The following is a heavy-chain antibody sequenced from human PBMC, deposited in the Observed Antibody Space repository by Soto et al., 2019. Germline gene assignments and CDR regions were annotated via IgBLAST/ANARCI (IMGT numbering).Heavy chain of an antibody. D-gene: IGHD5-18*01. Sequence: QVQLVQSGAEVKKPGATVKVSCKASGYTFTSYDINWVRQATGQGLEWMGWMNPNSANTAYAQKFQGRVTMTRNTSKRTAYMELSSRRSEDTAVYLCAREGSYGLDYWGQGTLVTVSS. CDR2: MNPNSANT. CDR1: GYTFTSYD. V-gene: IGHV1-8*01. CDR3: AREGSYGLDY. J-gene: IGHJ4*02.